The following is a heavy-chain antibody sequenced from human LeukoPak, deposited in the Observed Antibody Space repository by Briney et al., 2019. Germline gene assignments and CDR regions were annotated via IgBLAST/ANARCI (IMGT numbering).Heavy chain of an antibody. Sequence: ASVKVSCKASGYTFTGYYMHWVRQAPGQGLEWMGRINPNSGGTNYAQKFQGRVTMTRDTSISTAYMVLSRLRSDDTAVYYCARVFRVPYDAFDIWGQGTMVTVSS. CDR2: INPNSGGT. CDR1: GYTFTGYY. J-gene: IGHJ3*02. D-gene: IGHD3-10*01. CDR3: ARVFRVPYDAFDI. V-gene: IGHV1-2*06.